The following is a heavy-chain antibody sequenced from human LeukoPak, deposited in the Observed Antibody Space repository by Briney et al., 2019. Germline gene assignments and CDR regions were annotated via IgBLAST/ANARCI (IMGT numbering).Heavy chain of an antibody. J-gene: IGHJ4*02. CDR3: VRDGNDFNFDY. D-gene: IGHD5-24*01. CDR2: VIRDGSFT. Sequence: HTWGSLRLSCAASGFTFRSYWMHWVRHAPGKGLGWVSRVIRDGSFTNYADSVKGRFTISRDNAKNTLYLQMSSLRAEDTAVCFCVRDGNDFNFDYWGQGSLVTVSS. V-gene: IGHV3-74*01. CDR1: GFTFRSYW.